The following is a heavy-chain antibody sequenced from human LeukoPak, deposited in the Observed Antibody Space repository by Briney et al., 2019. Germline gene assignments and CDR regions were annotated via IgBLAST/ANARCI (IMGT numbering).Heavy chain of an antibody. CDR2: ISYDGSNK. CDR3: ARAYYDSSGYRKDY. Sequence: GGCLRLSCAASGFTFSSYAMHWVRQAPGKGLEWVAVISYDGSNKYYADSVKGRFTISRDNSKNTLYLQMNSLRAEDTAVYYCARAYYDSSGYRKDYWGQGTLVTVSS. J-gene: IGHJ4*02. CDR1: GFTFSSYA. V-gene: IGHV3-30-3*01. D-gene: IGHD3-22*01.